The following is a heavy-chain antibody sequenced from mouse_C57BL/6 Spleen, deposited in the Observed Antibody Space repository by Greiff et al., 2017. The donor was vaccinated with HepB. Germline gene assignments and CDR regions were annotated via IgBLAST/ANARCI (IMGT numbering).Heavy chain of an antibody. CDR3: ARMGNYGYAMDY. CDR2: ISSGSSTI. D-gene: IGHD2-1*01. CDR1: GFTFSDYG. V-gene: IGHV5-17*01. Sequence: DVQLQESGGGLVKPGGSLKLSCAASGFTFSDYGMHWVRQAPEKGLEWVAYISSGSSTIYYADTVKGRFTISRDNAKNTLFLQMTSLRSEDTAMYYCARMGNYGYAMDYWGQGTSVTVSS. J-gene: IGHJ4*01.